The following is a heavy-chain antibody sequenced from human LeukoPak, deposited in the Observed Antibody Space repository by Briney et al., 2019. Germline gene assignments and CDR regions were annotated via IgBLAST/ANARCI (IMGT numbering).Heavy chain of an antibody. V-gene: IGHV3-13*01. D-gene: IGHD1-1*01. CDR2: IGTAGDT. Sequence: GGSLRLSCAASGFTFSDYDMRWVRQATGKGLERVSAIGTAGDTYYTGSVKGRFTISRENAKNSLYLQMNSLRAGDTAVYYCARVAKERVGGVYYFDYWGQGTLVTVSS. CDR3: ARVAKERVGGVYYFDY. J-gene: IGHJ4*02. CDR1: GFTFSDYD.